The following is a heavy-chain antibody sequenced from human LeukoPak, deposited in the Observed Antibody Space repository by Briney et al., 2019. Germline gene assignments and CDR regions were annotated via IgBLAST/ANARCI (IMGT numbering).Heavy chain of an antibody. J-gene: IGHJ3*02. CDR3: ARDRESMKQQLVHDAFDI. D-gene: IGHD6-13*01. CDR1: GFTFSSYA. V-gene: IGHV3-21*01. Sequence: GGSLRLSCAASGFTFSSYAMSWVRQAPGKGLEWVSSISSSSSYIYYADSVKGRFTISRDNAKNSLYLQMNSLRAEDTAVYYCARDRESMKQQLVHDAFDIWGQGTMVTVSS. CDR2: ISSSSSYI.